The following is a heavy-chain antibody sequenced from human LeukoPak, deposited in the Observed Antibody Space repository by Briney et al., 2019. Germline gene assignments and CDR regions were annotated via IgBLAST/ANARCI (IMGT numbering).Heavy chain of an antibody. V-gene: IGHV1-18*01. D-gene: IGHD3-10*01. CDR2: ISAYNGNT. Sequence: GASVKVSCKASGYTFTSYGISWVRQAPGQGLEWMGWISAYNGNTNYAQKLQGRVTMTTDTSTSTAYMELRSLRSDDTAVYYCAQPRLQKGGPIQFGIFDYWGQGTLVTVSS. CDR3: AQPRLQKGGPIQFGIFDY. J-gene: IGHJ4*02. CDR1: GYTFTSYG.